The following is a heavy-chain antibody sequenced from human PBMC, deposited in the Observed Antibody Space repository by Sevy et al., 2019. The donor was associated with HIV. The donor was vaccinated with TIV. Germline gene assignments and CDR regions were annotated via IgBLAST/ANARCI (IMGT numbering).Heavy chain of an antibody. V-gene: IGHV3-23*01. CDR3: AREGCTHPHDY. J-gene: IGHJ4*02. Sequence: GGSPRLSCAASGFTFAKYSMSWVRQAPGKGLEWVSTFSFGCGRINYADSVKGRFTISRVDSKNTLFLQMNSLRAEDTATYFCAREGCTHPHDYWGQGTLVTVSS. CDR1: GFTFAKYS. CDR2: FSFGCGRI. D-gene: IGHD2-8*01.